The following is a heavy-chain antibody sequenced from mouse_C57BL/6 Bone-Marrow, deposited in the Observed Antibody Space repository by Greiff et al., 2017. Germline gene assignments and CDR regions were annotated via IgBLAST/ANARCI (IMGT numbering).Heavy chain of an antibody. CDR2: ISSGGDYI. CDR3: TRTYDDYDEWYMDV. D-gene: IGHD2-4*01. V-gene: IGHV5-9-1*02. J-gene: IGHJ1*03. Sequence: DVMLVESGEGLVKPGGSLKLSCAASGFTFSSYAMSWVRQTPEKRLEWVAYISSGGDYIYYADTVKGRFTISRDNARNTLYLQMSSLKSEDTAMYYGTRTYDDYDEWYMDVWGTGTSVTVSS. CDR1: GFTFSSYA.